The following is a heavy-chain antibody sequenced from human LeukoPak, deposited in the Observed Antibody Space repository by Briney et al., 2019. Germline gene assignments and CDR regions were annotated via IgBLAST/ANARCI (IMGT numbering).Heavy chain of an antibody. V-gene: IGHV3-23*01. CDR2: ISGAEDNT. Sequence: GGSLRVSCAASGYTFSSHGLTWVRQAPGKGLGGVSTISGAEDNTYYAETVKGRFTISRDNSKNTLYLQMHSLRAEDTAIYYCAKVSVCYGCYLDYRGQGTLVTVS. CDR1: GYTFSSHG. D-gene: IGHD3-16*01. J-gene: IGHJ4*02. CDR3: AKVSVCYGCYLDY.